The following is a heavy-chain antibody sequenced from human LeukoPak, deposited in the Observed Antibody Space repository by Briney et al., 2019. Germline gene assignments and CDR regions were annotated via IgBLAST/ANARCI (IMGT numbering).Heavy chain of an antibody. CDR2: VYYSGDT. CDR1: GGSISDYY. V-gene: IGHV4-59*01. J-gene: IGHJ4*02. CDR3: VRGQILADY. D-gene: IGHD2/OR15-2a*01. Sequence: SETLSLTCTVSGGSISDYYRSWIRQPPGKGLEWIGYVYYSGDTNYNPSLKSRVTMSVDTSKNQFSLKLNSVTAADTAVYYCVRGQILADYWGQGALVTVSS.